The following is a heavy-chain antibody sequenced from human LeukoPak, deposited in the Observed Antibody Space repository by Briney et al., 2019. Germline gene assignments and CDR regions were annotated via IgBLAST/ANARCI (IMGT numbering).Heavy chain of an antibody. CDR2: IYYSGST. D-gene: IGHD5-18*01. Sequence: SQTLSLTCTVSGGSISSGDYYWSWIRQPPGKGLEWIGYIYYSGSTYYNPSLKSRVTISVDTSKNQFPLKLSSVTAADTAVYYCAREGGDSYGLSFDYWGQGTLVTVSS. J-gene: IGHJ4*02. CDR1: GGSISSGDYY. V-gene: IGHV4-30-4*01. CDR3: AREGGDSYGLSFDY.